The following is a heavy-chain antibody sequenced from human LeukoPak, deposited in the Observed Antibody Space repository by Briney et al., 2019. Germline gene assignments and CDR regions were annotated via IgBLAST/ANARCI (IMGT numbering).Heavy chain of an antibody. J-gene: IGHJ6*02. CDR2: ISSSSTKI. Sequence: PGGSLRLSCVGSGVTFINYTMNWVRQAPGKGLEWISSISSSSTKIYYADSVKGRFTTARGNAKKSLYLQMNSLRAEDTAVYYCTRDPSFDSTFYYGMDVWGQGTTVTVSS. V-gene: IGHV3-21*01. D-gene: IGHD3-9*01. CDR1: GVTFINYT. CDR3: TRDPSFDSTFYYGMDV.